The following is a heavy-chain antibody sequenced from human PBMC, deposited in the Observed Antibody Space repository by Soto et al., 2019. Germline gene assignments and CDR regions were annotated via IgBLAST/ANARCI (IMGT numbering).Heavy chain of an antibody. CDR3: ARSYYGSGSYYNRLNYYYYYGMDV. CDR1: GYTFTGYY. CDR2: INPNSGGT. Sequence: ASVKVSCKASGYTFTGYYMHWVRQAPGQGLEWMGWINPNSGGTNYAQKFQGWVTMTRDTSISTAYMELSRLRSDDTAVYYCARSYYGSGSYYNRLNYYYYYGMDVWGQGTTVTVS. D-gene: IGHD3-10*01. J-gene: IGHJ6*02. V-gene: IGHV1-2*04.